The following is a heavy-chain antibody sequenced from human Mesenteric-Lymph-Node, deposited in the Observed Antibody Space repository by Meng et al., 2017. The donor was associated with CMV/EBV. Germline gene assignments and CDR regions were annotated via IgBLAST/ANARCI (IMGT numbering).Heavy chain of an antibody. V-gene: IGHV4-61*01. D-gene: IGHD1-1*01. CDR2: VYHSGST. Sequence: SGGSVSSSSYYWTWIRQPPGKGLEWVGYVYHSGSTNYNPSLKSRVTILVDTSKNQFSLRLSSVTAADTAVYYCARALYNWNDRAFDYWGQGTLVTVSS. CDR1: GGSVSSSSYY. J-gene: IGHJ4*02. CDR3: ARALYNWNDRAFDY.